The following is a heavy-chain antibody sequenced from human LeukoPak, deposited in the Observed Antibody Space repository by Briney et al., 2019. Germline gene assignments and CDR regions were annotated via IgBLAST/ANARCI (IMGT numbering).Heavy chain of an antibody. D-gene: IGHD3-3*01. CDR3: ATLTIFGVVMSY. CDR2: IYYSGST. Sequence: PSETLSLTCTVSGGSISNSDYYWTWIRQPPGKGLEWIGYIYYSGSTYYNPSLKSRLTISVDTSKNQFSLNLTSVTAADTAVYYCATLTIFGVVMSYWGQGILATVSS. V-gene: IGHV4-30-4*08. J-gene: IGHJ4*02. CDR1: GGSISNSDYY.